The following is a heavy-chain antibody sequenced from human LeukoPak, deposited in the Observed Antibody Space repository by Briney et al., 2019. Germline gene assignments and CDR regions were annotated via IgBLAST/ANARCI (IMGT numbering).Heavy chain of an antibody. V-gene: IGHV4-30-2*01. Sequence: SETLSLTCAVSGGSISSGGYSWSWIRQPPGKGLEWIGYIYHSGSTYYNPSLKSRVTISVDRSKNQFSLKLSSVTAADTAVYYCARATSTPSYDILTGSPGLFWFDPWGQGTLVTVSS. CDR3: ARATSTPSYDILTGSPGLFWFDP. CDR1: GGSISSGGYS. D-gene: IGHD3-9*01. CDR2: IYHSGST. J-gene: IGHJ5*02.